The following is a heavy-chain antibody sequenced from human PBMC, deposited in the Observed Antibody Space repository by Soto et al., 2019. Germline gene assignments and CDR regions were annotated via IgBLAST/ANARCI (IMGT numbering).Heavy chain of an antibody. CDR1: GGSISSGGFS. D-gene: IGHD3-3*01. V-gene: IGHV4-61*08. Sequence: PSETLSLTCAISGGSISSGGFSWNWIRQPPGEGLEWIGYVYHTGRTSYNPSLKSRVSISMDTSKNQFSLNLDSVTAADTAVYFCARDFAYFDSWGQGTLVTVSS. CDR3: ARDFAYFDS. CDR2: VYHTGRT. J-gene: IGHJ4*02.